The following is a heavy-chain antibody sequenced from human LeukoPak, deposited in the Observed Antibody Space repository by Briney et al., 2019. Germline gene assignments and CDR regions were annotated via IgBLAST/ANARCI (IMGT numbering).Heavy chain of an antibody. CDR2: IYYSGST. Sequence: SETLSLTCIVSGGSISSSSYYWGWIRQPPGMGLEWIGSIYYSGSTYYNPSLKSRVTISVDTSKNQFSLKLSSVTAADTAVYYCARHAYCGGDCKESLPEYFLHWGQGTLVTVSS. J-gene: IGHJ1*01. D-gene: IGHD2-21*02. V-gene: IGHV4-39*01. CDR1: GGSISSSSYY. CDR3: ARHAYCGGDCKESLPEYFLH.